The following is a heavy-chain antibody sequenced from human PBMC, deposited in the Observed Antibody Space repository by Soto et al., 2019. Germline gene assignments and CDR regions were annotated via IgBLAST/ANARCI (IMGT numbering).Heavy chain of an antibody. V-gene: IGHV4-4*07. CDR2: FYPSGKT. CDR3: AHGSGSYYYGMDV. Sequence: SETLSLTCTVSGGSISSYYWCWTRQPAGKGLEWIGRFYPSGKTNYNPSLQSRLTMSADTSRNQFSLNLTSVTAADTGVYYCAHGSGSYYYGMDVWGQGTTVTVSS. D-gene: IGHD3-10*01. J-gene: IGHJ6*02. CDR1: GGSISSYY.